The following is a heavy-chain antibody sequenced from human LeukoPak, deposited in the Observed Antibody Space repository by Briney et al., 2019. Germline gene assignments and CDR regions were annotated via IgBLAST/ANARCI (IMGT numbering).Heavy chain of an antibody. CDR3: ARGYAFDI. V-gene: IGHV4-34*01. Sequence: SETLSLTCAVYGGSFSGNYWSWIRQPPGKGLEWIGEINHSGSTNYNPSLKSRVTISVDTSKNQFSLKLSSVTAADTAVYYCARGYAFDIWGQGTMVTVSS. CDR2: INHSGST. CDR1: GGSFSGNY. J-gene: IGHJ3*02.